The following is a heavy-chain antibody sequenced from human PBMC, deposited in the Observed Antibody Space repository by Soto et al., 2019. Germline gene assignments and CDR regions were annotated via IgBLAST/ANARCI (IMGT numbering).Heavy chain of an antibody. J-gene: IGHJ4*02. CDR3: ARAEYSSGGYFCPRISSMDY. CDR1: GSTFSSYA. Sequence: QVQPVQSGAEVKKPGSPVKVSCKASGSTFSSYAISWVRQAPGQGLEWMGGTIHIFGTANYAQKFQGRVKITADESTSTAYMDLSSLRSEDIAVYYCARAEYSSGGYFCPRISSMDYWGQGRLVTV. D-gene: IGHD6-19*01. CDR2: TIHIFGTA. V-gene: IGHV1-69*01.